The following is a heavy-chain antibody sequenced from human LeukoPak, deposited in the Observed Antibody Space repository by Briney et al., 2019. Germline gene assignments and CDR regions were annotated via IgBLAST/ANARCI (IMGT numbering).Heavy chain of an antibody. J-gene: IGHJ4*02. V-gene: IGHV3-48*03. CDR1: GFTFSNYE. CDR3: ARFTSGWYYFDH. CDR2: ISSSSGVTI. Sequence: GGSLRLSCAASGFTFSNYEMNWVRQAPGKGLEWVSYISSSSGVTIYYADSVKGRFTISRDNAKNSLYLQMDSLRAEDTAVYYCARFTSGWYYFDHWGQGTLVTVSS. D-gene: IGHD6-19*01.